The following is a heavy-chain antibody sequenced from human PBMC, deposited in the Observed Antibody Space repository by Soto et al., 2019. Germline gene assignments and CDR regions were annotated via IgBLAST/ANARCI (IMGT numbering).Heavy chain of an antibody. CDR2: IHLRSGNT. D-gene: IGHD2-8*01. CDR1: GGSISSSSFY. Sequence: SETLSLTCTVSGGSISSSSFYWGWVRQTPGKGLEWITSIHLRSGNTYYNPSLKSRVTISVDTSENQFSLTLTSVTAADTAVYYCASSPRQKNGVCPYYFDYWGQGTLVTVSS. CDR3: ASSPRQKNGVCPYYFDY. J-gene: IGHJ4*02. V-gene: IGHV4-39*01.